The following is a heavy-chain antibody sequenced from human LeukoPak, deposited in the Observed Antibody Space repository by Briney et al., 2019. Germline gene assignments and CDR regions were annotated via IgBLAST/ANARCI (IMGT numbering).Heavy chain of an antibody. J-gene: IGHJ4*02. CDR3: ACIDYHNY. CDR1: GFTVSSNY. CDR2: YNSGNT. D-gene: IGHD5-12*01. Sequence: GGSLRLSCAASGFTVSSNYMSWVRQAPGKGLEWVSVYNSGNTYYADSVRGRFLISRDNSKNTLYLQMNNLRAEDTAVYYCACIDYHNYWGQGTLVTVSS. V-gene: IGHV3-66*01.